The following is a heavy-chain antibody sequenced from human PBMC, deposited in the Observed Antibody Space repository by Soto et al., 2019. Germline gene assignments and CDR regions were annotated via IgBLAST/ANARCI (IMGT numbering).Heavy chain of an antibody. J-gene: IGHJ4*02. CDR3: SRGPLT. V-gene: IGHV4-31*03. CDR2: IYYSGST. Sequence: QVQLQESGPGLVKPSQTLSLTCTVSGGSISSGGYYWSWIRQHPGKGLEWIGHIYYSGSTAYNPSLQRRATISANTSKSPCALKLSSVTAAGTAVYYCSRGPLTWGKGPLVTVSS. CDR1: GGSISSGGYY.